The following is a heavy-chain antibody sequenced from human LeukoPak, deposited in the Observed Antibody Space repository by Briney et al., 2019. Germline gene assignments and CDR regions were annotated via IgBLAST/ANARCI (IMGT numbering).Heavy chain of an antibody. V-gene: IGHV4-59*12. CDR3: ARAQRYGGNSSLKY. Sequence: TSETLSLTCTVSGGSISGYYWSWIRQPPGKGLEWIGYIYDSGSTNYNPSLKSRVTISVDTSKNQFSLKLSSVTAADTAVYYCARAQRYGGNSSLKYWGQGTLVTVSS. CDR2: IYDSGST. CDR1: GGSISGYY. J-gene: IGHJ4*02. D-gene: IGHD4-23*01.